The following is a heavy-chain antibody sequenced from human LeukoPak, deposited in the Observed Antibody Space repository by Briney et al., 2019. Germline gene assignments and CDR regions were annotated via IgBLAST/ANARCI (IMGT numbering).Heavy chain of an antibody. CDR1: GYTFTNYD. D-gene: IGHD1-26*01. CDR2: MNPNSGNT. Sequence: GASVTVSCKASGYTFTNYDINWVRQATGQGLEWMGWMNPNSGNTGYAQKFQGRVTMTMNTSISTAYMDLSSLKSEDTAVYYCAKSVGPGGSSYNWFDPWGQGTLVTVSS. V-gene: IGHV1-8*01. J-gene: IGHJ5*02. CDR3: AKSVGPGGSSYNWFDP.